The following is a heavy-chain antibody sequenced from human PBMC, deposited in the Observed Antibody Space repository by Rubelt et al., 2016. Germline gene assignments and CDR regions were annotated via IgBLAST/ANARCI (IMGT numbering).Heavy chain of an antibody. D-gene: IGHD5-24*01. Sequence: QVQLVQSGAEVKKPGASVKVSCKASGYTFTGYYVHWVRQAPGQGLEWMGWINPNTDGTHYAHNFQGRVTLTRETASSTAYMEVSRLGSDDTAVYYCARYQDGVSLDFWGQGTLVTVSS. V-gene: IGHV1-2*07. CDR3: ARYQDGVSLDF. J-gene: IGHJ4*02. CDR2: INPNTDGT. CDR1: GYTFTGYY.